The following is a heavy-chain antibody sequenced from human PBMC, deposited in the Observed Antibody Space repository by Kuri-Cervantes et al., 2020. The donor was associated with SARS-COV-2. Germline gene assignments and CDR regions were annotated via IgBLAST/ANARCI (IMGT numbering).Heavy chain of an antibody. J-gene: IGHJ4*02. CDR3: AKLVRGSLEHVYYFDY. Sequence: GESLKISCAASGFTFSSSWMHWVCQAPEKGLEWVADIKCDGSEKYYVDSVKGRLTISRDNAKNSLYLQVNSLRAEDTAVYYCAKLVRGSLEHVYYFDYWGQGTLVTVSS. CDR1: GFTFSSSW. D-gene: IGHD3-10*01. V-gene: IGHV3-52*01. CDR2: IKCDGSEK.